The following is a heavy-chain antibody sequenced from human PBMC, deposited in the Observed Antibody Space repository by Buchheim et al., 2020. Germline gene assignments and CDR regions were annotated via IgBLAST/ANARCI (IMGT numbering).Heavy chain of an antibody. CDR1: DGSISSSDYY. D-gene: IGHD2-8*02. CDR3: ARGFFYHSTDDF. J-gene: IGHJ4*02. CDR2: IYNSGRT. Sequence: QLLLQESGPGLVKPSATLSLTCSVSDGSISSSDYYWGWIRQPPGKGLEWIGSIYNSGRTHYHPSLESRVSISVDTSKNQVSLKLTSVTAADTAVYYCARGFFYHSTDDFWGQG. V-gene: IGHV4-39*07.